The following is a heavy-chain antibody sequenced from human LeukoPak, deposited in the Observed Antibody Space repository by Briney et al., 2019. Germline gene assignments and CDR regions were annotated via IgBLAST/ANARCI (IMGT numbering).Heavy chain of an antibody. CDR1: GYTFTSYD. V-gene: IGHV1-8*01. Sequence: ASVKVSCKASGYTFTSYDINWVRQATGQGLEWMGWTNPNSGNTGYAQKFQGRVTMTRNTSISTAYMELSSLRSEDTAVYYCARGEYSSSSGVYWGQGTLVTVSS. J-gene: IGHJ4*02. CDR2: TNPNSGNT. D-gene: IGHD6-6*01. CDR3: ARGEYSSSSGVY.